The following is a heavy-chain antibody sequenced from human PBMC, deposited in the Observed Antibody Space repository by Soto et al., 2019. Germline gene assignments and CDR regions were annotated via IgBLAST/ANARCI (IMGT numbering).Heavy chain of an antibody. CDR3: ARSEYSVFDF. D-gene: IGHD2-15*01. CDR2: IYWDDDK. V-gene: IGHV2-5*02. Sequence: PTQTLTLTCTFSGFSLSTSKLGVGWIRQPPGKALEWLALIYWDDDKRYSPFLKSRLTITKDTSKNQVVLRMTNMDPVDTATYYCARSEYSVFDFWGQGTLVTVSS. J-gene: IGHJ4*01. CDR1: GFSLSTSKLG.